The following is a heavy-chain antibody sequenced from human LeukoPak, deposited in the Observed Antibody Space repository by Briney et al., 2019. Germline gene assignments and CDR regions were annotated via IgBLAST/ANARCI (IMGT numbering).Heavy chain of an antibody. CDR2: INPNSGGT. Sequence: ASVKVSCKASGYTFTGYYMHWVRQAPGQGLEWMGWINPNSGGTNYAQKFQGRVTMTRDTSISTAYMELSRLRSDDTAVYYCASWCSSTSCYGPPFDYWGQGTLVTVSS. J-gene: IGHJ4*02. CDR1: GYTFTGYY. CDR3: ASWCSSTSCYGPPFDY. V-gene: IGHV1-2*02. D-gene: IGHD2-2*01.